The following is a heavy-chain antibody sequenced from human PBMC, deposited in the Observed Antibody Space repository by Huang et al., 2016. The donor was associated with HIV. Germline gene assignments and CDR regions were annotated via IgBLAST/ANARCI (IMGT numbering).Heavy chain of an antibody. CDR1: GDFIRSTNYY. V-gene: IGHV4-39*01. Sequence: QLQLQESGPGQVKPSETLSLTCTVSGDFIRSTNYYWGWIRQSPGKGLEWVGSVYQSGSTSYNPSLKSRVTLSVDTSSNQFSLRLNSVTAADTAVYYCASQHIGAAATWFWGRGTQVAVSS. D-gene: IGHD6-13*01. CDR3: ASQHIGAAATWF. CDR2: VYQSGST. J-gene: IGHJ4*02.